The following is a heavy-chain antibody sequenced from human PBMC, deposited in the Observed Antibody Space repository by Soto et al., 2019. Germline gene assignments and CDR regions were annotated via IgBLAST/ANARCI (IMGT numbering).Heavy chain of an antibody. CDR1: GFTFSSYA. CDR3: ARGKSGYKDYYYGMDV. J-gene: IGHJ6*02. CDR2: ISYDGSNK. D-gene: IGHD1-20*01. Sequence: QVQLVESGGGVVQPGRSLRLSCAASGFTFSSYAMHWVRQAPGKGLEWVAVISYDGSNKYYADSVKGRFTISRDNSKNTLYLQMDSLRAEGTAVYYCARGKSGYKDYYYGMDVWGQGNTVTFS. V-gene: IGHV3-30-3*01.